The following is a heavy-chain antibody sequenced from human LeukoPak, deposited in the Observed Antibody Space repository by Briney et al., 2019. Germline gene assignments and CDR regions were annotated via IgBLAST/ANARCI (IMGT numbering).Heavy chain of an antibody. CDR3: ARDYYDSSGYFDY. J-gene: IGHJ4*02. V-gene: IGHV3-21*01. Sequence: PGGSLRLSCAASGFRFSDFTMTWVRQAPGKGPEWVSAIGGRGGSTYYADSVKGRFTISKDNAKNSLYLQMNSLRAEDTAVYYCARDYYDSSGYFDYWGQGTLVTVSS. CDR2: IGGRGGST. CDR1: GFRFSDFT. D-gene: IGHD3-22*01.